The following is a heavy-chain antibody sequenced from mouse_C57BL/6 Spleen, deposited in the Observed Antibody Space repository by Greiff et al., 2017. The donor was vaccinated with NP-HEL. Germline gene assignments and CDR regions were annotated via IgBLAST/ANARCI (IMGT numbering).Heavy chain of an antibody. Sequence: QVQLKQPGAELVMPGASVKLSCKASGYTFTSYWMHWVKQRPGQGLEWIGEIDPSDSYTNYNQKFKGKSTLTVDKSSSTAYMQLSSLTSEDSAVYYCARRGYYGSSPRYFDYWGQGTTLTVSS. D-gene: IGHD1-1*01. CDR1: GYTFTSYW. V-gene: IGHV1-69*01. CDR3: ARRGYYGSSPRYFDY. CDR2: IDPSDSYT. J-gene: IGHJ2*01.